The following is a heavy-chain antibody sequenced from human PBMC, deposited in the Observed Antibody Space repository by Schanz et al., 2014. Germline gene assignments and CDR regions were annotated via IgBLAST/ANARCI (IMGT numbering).Heavy chain of an antibody. J-gene: IGHJ5*02. CDR1: GFTFSNYA. CDR2: VRTKDNHYAT. D-gene: IGHD4-4*01. Sequence: EVQLVESGGGLVQPGGSLRLSCAASGFTFSNYAMHWVRQASGKGLEWVGRVRTKDNHYATSYGASVSGRFTISRDDSKNTAYLQMNSLRTGDTAMYYCASYDNSGPYYLNHWGRGTLVTVSS. V-gene: IGHV3-73*01. CDR3: ASYDNSGPYYLNH.